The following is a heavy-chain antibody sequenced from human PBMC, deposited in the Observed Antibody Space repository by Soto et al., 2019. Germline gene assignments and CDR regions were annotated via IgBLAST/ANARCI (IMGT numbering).Heavy chain of an antibody. D-gene: IGHD3-10*01. CDR1: GGSMSSPNW. CDR2: MHHSGAT. V-gene: IGHV4-4*02. CDR3: ATGSLYYYGSGGMWDS. J-gene: IGHJ4*02. Sequence: QVRLQESGPGLVKPSGTLSLTCLVSGGSMSSPNWWSWVRQAPGKGLEWIAEMHHSGATNYNPSLKSRVIISIDKSKNQFSLNLSSVTAAETAVYYCATGSLYYYGSGGMWDSWGRGALVTVSS.